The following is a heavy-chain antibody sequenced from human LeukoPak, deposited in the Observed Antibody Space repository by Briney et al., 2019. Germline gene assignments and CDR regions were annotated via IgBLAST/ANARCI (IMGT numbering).Heavy chain of an antibody. Sequence: PGGSLRLSCTASGFTFSSYAMSWVRQAPGKGLEWVSGITGDDGRTFYADSVKGHFTIPRDNSRNTLYLQMNSLRAEDTAVYYCAKNCDFTGDDAFDVWGQGTMVTVS. J-gene: IGHJ3*01. CDR2: ITGDDGRT. CDR3: AKNCDFTGDDAFDV. CDR1: GFTFSSYA. V-gene: IGHV3-23*01. D-gene: IGHD2-8*02.